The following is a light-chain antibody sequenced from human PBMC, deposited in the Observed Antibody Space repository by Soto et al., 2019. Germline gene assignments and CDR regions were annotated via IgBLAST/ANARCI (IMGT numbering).Light chain of an antibody. CDR1: SSNVDDYRY. Sequence: QSALTQPRSVSGSPGQSLTISCTGTSSNVDDYRYVSWYQQFPGKAPKLVIYGVNQRPSGVPNRSSGSNSDNTASLTISGLQAEDEADYYCCSYVTTPEIFGTGTKVTVL. J-gene: IGLJ1*01. CDR2: GVN. CDR3: CSYVTTPEI. V-gene: IGLV2-11*01.